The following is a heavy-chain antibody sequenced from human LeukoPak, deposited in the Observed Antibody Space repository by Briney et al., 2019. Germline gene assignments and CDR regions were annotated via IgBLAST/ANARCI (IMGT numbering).Heavy chain of an antibody. CDR1: GFTFSSFH. CDR2: ISTTSSYI. CDR3: ARGLCGGDCYDY. Sequence: PGGSLRLSCAASGFTFSSFHINWVRQAPGKGLEWVSSISTTSSYIYYADSVKGRFTISRDNAKNSLSLQMNSLRAEDTAVYYCARGLCGGDCYDYWGQGTLVTVSS. V-gene: IGHV3-21*01. D-gene: IGHD2-21*02. J-gene: IGHJ4*02.